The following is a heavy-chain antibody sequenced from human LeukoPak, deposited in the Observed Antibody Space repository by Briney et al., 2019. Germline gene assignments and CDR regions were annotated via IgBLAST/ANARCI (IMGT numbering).Heavy chain of an antibody. J-gene: IGHJ4*02. CDR3: ARSKTGSYARPFDY. CDR1: GVSVSSDY. D-gene: IGHD1-26*01. V-gene: IGHV3-66*01. Sequence: PGGSLRLSCAASGVSVSSDYMSWVRQAPGKGLECVSLLYSGGSSHYTGSVKGRFTISRDKSKNMVFLQMNSLRAEDTAIYFCARSKTGSYARPFDYWGQGTLVTVSS. CDR2: LYSGGSS.